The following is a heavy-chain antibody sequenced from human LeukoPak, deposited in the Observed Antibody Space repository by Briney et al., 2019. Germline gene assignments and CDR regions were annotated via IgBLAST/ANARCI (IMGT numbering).Heavy chain of an antibody. CDR2: IYHSGST. CDR1: GGSISSGGYS. Sequence: PSETLSLTCAVSGGSISSGGYSWSWIRQPPGKGLEWIGYIYHSGSTYYNPSLKSRVTISVDRSKNQFSLKLSSVTAADTAVYYCARVVGSGDYFDYWGQGTLVTVSS. CDR3: ARVVGSGDYFDY. J-gene: IGHJ4*02. D-gene: IGHD2-15*01. V-gene: IGHV4-30-2*01.